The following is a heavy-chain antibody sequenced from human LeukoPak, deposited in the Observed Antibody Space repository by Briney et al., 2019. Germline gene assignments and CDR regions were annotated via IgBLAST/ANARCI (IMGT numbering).Heavy chain of an antibody. D-gene: IGHD6-13*01. CDR3: AGTREGSWYFDY. Sequence: SGGSLRLSCAASGFTFSSYGMHWVRQAPGKGLEWVAVIWYDGSNKYYADSVKGRFTISRDNSKNTLYLQMNSLRAEDTAVYYCAGTREGSWYFDYWGQGTLVTVSS. J-gene: IGHJ4*02. V-gene: IGHV3-33*01. CDR2: IWYDGSNK. CDR1: GFTFSSYG.